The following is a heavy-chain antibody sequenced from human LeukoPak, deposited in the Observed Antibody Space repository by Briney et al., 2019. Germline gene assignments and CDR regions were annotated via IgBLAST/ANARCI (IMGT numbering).Heavy chain of an antibody. D-gene: IGHD2-15*01. V-gene: IGHV4-34*01. CDR2: IYESGTT. CDR3: ARGAWATRLGS. CDR1: GESLNSYY. J-gene: IGHJ4*02. Sequence: PSETLSLTCAVYGESLNSYYWSWVRQPPGEGLEWVGEIYESGTTEYNPSLKSRVTISMVPSKQQFSLSLSSVTAADTAVYYCARGAWATRLGSWGLGTPVIVSS.